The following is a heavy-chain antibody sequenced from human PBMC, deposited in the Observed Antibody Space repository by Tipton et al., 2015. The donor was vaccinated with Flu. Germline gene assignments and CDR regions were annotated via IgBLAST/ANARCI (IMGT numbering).Heavy chain of an antibody. D-gene: IGHD3-22*01. J-gene: IGHJ4*02. CDR3: ARDPPYYYDSSFPADY. CDR1: GFTFSSYG. V-gene: IGHV3-21*01. CDR2: ISSSSSYI. Sequence: SLRLSCAASGFTFSSYGMNWVRQAPGKGLEWVSSISSSSSYIYYADSVKGRFTISRDNAKNSLYLQMNSLRAEDTAVYYCARDPPYYYDSSFPADYWGQGTLVTVSS.